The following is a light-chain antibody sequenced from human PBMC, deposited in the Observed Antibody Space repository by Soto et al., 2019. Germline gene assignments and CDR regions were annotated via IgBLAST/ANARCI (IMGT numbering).Light chain of an antibody. CDR3: QQYVSSVT. V-gene: IGKV3-20*01. CDR1: QSVDSSF. CDR2: GAS. J-gene: IGKJ1*01. Sequence: DIVLTQSPGSLSLSPGERATLSCRASQSVDSSFFGWYQQKPGQAPRLLIYGASNRATGIPDRFSVSGSGTDFTLTISRVEPEDCAVYYCQQYVSSVTFGQRTKVEI.